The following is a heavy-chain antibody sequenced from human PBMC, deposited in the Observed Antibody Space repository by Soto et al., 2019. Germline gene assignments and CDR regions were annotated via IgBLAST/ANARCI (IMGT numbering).Heavy chain of an antibody. CDR2: IYYSGST. Sequence: QVQLQESGPGLVKPSQTLSLTCTVSGGSISSGGYYWSWIRQHPGKGLEWIGYIYYSGSTYYNPSLRSGVTLSEDTSKNQFPLKLGSVTAADTAVYYCARGVWGSYRHPFWLDYWGQGTLVTVSS. J-gene: IGHJ4*02. CDR1: GGSISSGGYY. V-gene: IGHV4-31*03. CDR3: ARGVWGSYRHPFWLDY. D-gene: IGHD3-16*02.